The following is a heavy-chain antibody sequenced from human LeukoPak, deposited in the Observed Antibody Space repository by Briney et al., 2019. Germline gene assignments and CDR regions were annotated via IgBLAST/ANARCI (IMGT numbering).Heavy chain of an antibody. V-gene: IGHV3-7*01. CDR2: RKQDGSEK. J-gene: IGHJ6*02. CDR1: GFTFSSYW. Sequence: GGSLRLSCAASGFTFSSYWMSWVRQAPGKGLEWVANRKQDGSEKYYVDFVKGRFTISRDNAKNSLYLQMNSPRAEDTAVYYCASGEGYYYGMDVWGQGTTVTVSS. CDR3: ASGEGYYYGMDV. D-gene: IGHD3-10*01.